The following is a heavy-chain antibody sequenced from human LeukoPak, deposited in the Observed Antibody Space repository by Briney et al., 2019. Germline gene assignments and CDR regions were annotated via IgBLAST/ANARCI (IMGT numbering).Heavy chain of an antibody. CDR2: INPNSGGT. CDR1: GYTFTGYY. D-gene: IGHD3-10*01. Sequence: ASVKVSCKASGYTFTGYYMHWVRQAPGQGLEWMGWINPNSGGTNYAQKCQGRVTMARDTSISTAYMELSRLRSDDTAVYYCARAWGGSGSYPFDYWGQGTLVTVSS. CDR3: ARAWGGSGSYPFDY. V-gene: IGHV1-2*02. J-gene: IGHJ4*02.